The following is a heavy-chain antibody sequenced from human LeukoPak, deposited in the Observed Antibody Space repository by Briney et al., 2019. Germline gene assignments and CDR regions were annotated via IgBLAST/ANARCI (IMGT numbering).Heavy chain of an antibody. CDR2: FDPEDGET. CDR3: ARVGRSIDY. J-gene: IGHJ4*02. CDR1: GYTLTELS. V-gene: IGHV1-24*01. Sequence: ASVKVSCKVSGYTLTELSMHWVRQAPGKGLEWMGGFDPEDGETIYAQKFQGRVTMTRDTSTSTVYMELSSLRSEDTAVYYCARVGRSIDYWGQGTLVTVSS. D-gene: IGHD3-10*01.